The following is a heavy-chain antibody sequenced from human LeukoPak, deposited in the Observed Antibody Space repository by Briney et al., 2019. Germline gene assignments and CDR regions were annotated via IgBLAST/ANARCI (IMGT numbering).Heavy chain of an antibody. CDR3: ARAIRFLEWLSLGYYFDY. CDR2: INHSGSA. Sequence: SETLSLTCAVSGGSFSGYYWTWIRQPPGKGLEWIGEINHSGSANYNPSLKSRVTISVDTSKNQFSLKLSSVTAADTAVYYCARAIRFLEWLSLGYYFDYWGQGTLVTVSS. D-gene: IGHD3-3*01. J-gene: IGHJ4*02. CDR1: GGSFSGYY. V-gene: IGHV4-34*01.